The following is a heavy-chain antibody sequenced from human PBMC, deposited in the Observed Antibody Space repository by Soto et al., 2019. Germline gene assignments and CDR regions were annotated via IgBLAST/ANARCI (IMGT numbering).Heavy chain of an antibody. Sequence: QVQLVQSGTEVKKTGSSVKVSCKASGGTFSTFGISWERQAPGQGLEWMGGIIPFFGTARYSQKFEDRITITADESTNTVYMDLRSLTSEDTAIYYCAKSAPMDAGDKYYYDFWGQGALVTVSS. J-gene: IGHJ4*02. CDR2: IIPFFGTA. CDR3: AKSAPMDAGDKYYYDF. D-gene: IGHD4-17*01. CDR1: GGTFSTFG. V-gene: IGHV1-69*01.